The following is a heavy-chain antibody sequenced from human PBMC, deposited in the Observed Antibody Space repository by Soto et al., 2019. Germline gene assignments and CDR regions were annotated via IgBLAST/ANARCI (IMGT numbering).Heavy chain of an antibody. CDR1: GYTFTSYY. CDR2: INPSGGST. D-gene: IGHD3-22*01. V-gene: IGHV1-46*03. CDR3: ARDRGYYDSSGYMYYYGMDV. Sequence: QVQLVQSGAEVKKPGASVKVSCKASGYTFTSYYMHWVRQAPGQGLEWMGIINPSGGSTSYAQKFQGRVTMTRDTSTSTVYMELRSLRSEDTAVYYCARDRGYYDSSGYMYYYGMDVWGQGTTVTVSS. J-gene: IGHJ6*02.